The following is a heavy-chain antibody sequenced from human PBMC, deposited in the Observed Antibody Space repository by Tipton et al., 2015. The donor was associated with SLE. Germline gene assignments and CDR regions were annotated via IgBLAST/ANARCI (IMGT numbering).Heavy chain of an antibody. CDR1: GASLTGDY. Sequence: LRLSCTVSGASLTGDYWSWIRQPPGKGLEWIGYVFYTGRTSYNSSLMSRVTISIDTSHNQFSLRLTTVTAADTAVYYCARGSRYYDSSGYHWYLDLWGRGTLVTVSS. J-gene: IGHJ2*01. CDR3: ARGSRYYDSSGYHWYLDL. CDR2: VFYTGRT. D-gene: IGHD3-22*01. V-gene: IGHV4-59*08.